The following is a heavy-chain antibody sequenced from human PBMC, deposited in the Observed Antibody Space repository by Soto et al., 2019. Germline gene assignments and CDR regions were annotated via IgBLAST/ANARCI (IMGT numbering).Heavy chain of an antibody. CDR1: GDSVSSNSAA. CDR2: TYYRSKWSN. Sequence: SQTLSLTCAVSGDSVSSNSAAWNWIRQSPSRGLEWLGRTYYRSKWSNDYAASVKSRITINPDTSKNQFSLQLKSVTPEDTAIYYCAREDDTSCYENYWYHYYGMDVWGQGTTVTVSS. CDR3: AREDDTSCYENYWYHYYGMDV. J-gene: IGHJ6*02. D-gene: IGHD5-12*01. V-gene: IGHV6-1*01.